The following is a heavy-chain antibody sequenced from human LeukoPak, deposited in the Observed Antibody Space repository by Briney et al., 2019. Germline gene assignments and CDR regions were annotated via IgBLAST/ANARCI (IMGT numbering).Heavy chain of an antibody. V-gene: IGHV1-69*05. CDR1: GGTFSSYA. D-gene: IGHD5-24*01. Sequence: ASVKVSCKASGGTFSSYAISWVGQAPGQGLEWMGGIIPIFGTANYAQKFQGRVTITTDESTSTAYMELSSLRSEDTAVYYCARGERWPLYYMDVWGKGTTVTVSS. CDR2: IIPIFGTA. CDR3: ARGERWPLYYMDV. J-gene: IGHJ6*03.